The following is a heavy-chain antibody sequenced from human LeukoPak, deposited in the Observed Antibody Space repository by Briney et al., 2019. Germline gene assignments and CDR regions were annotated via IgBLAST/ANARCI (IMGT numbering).Heavy chain of an antibody. J-gene: IGHJ5*02. D-gene: IGHD3-22*01. Sequence: FESLSLTCSVSGASISSYYWSWIRQPPGKGLEWIGYIYYSGSTNYNTSLKSRVTISVDTSKHQFSLRLSSVTAADTAVYYCARHRYYYDSSGYYYQPWGQGTLVTVSS. CDR2: IYYSGST. V-gene: IGHV4-59*01. CDR3: ARHRYYYDSSGYYYQP. CDR1: GASISSYY.